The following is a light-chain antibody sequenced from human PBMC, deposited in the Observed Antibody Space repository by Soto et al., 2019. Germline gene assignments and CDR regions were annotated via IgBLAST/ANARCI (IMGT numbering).Light chain of an antibody. V-gene: IGKV1-39*01. Sequence: DIQMTQSPSSPSASVGDRVTITCRASQSISSYLNWYQQKPGKAPKLLIYAAPSLQSGVPSRFSGSGSGTDFTLTISSLQPEDFATYYCQQSYSTPHTFGQGTKVDIK. CDR2: AAP. CDR1: QSISSY. CDR3: QQSYSTPHT. J-gene: IGKJ2*01.